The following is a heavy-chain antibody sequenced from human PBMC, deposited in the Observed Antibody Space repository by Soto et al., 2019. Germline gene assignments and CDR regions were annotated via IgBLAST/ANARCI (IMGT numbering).Heavy chain of an antibody. V-gene: IGHV3-72*01. CDR3: VRYCSGGSCYSGGMDV. CDR1: GFTFSDHY. CDR2: TRNKANSYTT. D-gene: IGHD2-15*01. Sequence: EVQLVESGGGLVQPGGSLRLSCAASGFTFSDHYMDWVRQAPGKGLEWVGRTRNKANSYTTEYAASVKGRFTISRDDSKNSLYLQMNSLKTEDTAVYYCVRYCSGGSCYSGGMDVWGQGTTVTVSS. J-gene: IGHJ6*02.